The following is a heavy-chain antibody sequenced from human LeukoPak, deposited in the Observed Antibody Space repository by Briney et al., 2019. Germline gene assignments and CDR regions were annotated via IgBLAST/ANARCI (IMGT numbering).Heavy chain of an antibody. D-gene: IGHD3-3*01. CDR2: IYTSGST. CDR3: ARAYYDFWSGYYTWFDP. V-gene: IGHV4-4*07. Sequence: SETLSLTCTFSGGSISSYYWSWIRQPAGKGLEWIGRIYTSGSTNYNPSLKSRVTMSVDTSKNQFSLKLSSVTAADTAVYYCARAYYDFWSGYYTWFDPWGQGTLVTVSS. J-gene: IGHJ5*02. CDR1: GGSISSYY.